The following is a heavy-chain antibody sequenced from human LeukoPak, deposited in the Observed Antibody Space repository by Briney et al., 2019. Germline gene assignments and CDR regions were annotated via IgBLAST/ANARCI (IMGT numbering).Heavy chain of an antibody. CDR1: GYNFPNYW. D-gene: IGHD4-17*01. CDR2: IYPGDYDT. V-gene: IGHV5-51*01. Sequence: GESLKISCKASGYNFPNYWIAWVRQMPGKGLELMGIIYPGDYDTRYSPSFQGQVTISADKSITTAYLQWSSLKASDSAMYYCTRRRYGDGYNWFDPWGQGTLVTVSS. CDR3: TRRRYGDGYNWFDP. J-gene: IGHJ5*02.